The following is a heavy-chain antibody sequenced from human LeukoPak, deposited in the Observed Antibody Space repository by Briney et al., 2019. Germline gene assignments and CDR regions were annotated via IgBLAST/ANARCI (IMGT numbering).Heavy chain of an antibody. D-gene: IGHD3-10*01. CDR1: GDSISTYY. J-gene: IGHJ4*02. CDR2: IYHSGST. Sequence: SETLSLTCNVSGDSISTYYWSWIRQSPAKGLEWIAYIYHSGSTKYNPSLKSRVTISLDTSKNQFSLKMTSATAADTAVYYCAKHAHYYGAGSYYFDDWGQGTLVTVSS. CDR3: AKHAHYYGAGSYYFDD. V-gene: IGHV4-59*08.